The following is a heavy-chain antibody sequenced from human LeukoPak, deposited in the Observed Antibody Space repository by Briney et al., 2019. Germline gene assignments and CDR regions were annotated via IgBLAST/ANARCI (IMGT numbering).Heavy chain of an antibody. J-gene: IGHJ6*02. CDR2: IIPIFGTA. CDR3: AGAARGYSYDYGLSRYYGMDV. V-gene: IGHV1-69*13. D-gene: IGHD5-18*01. Sequence: GASVKVSCKASGGTFSSYAISWVRQAPGQGLEWMGGIIPIFGTANYAQKFQGRVTITADESTSTAFMELSSLRSEDTAVYYCAGAARGYSYDYGLSRYYGMDVWGQGTTVTVSS. CDR1: GGTFSSYA.